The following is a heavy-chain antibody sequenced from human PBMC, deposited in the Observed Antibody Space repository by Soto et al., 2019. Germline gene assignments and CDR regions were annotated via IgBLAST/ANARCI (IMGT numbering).Heavy chain of an antibody. J-gene: IGHJ4*02. Sequence: ASVKVSCKVSGYTLTELSMHWVRQAPGKGLEWMRGFDPEDGETIYAQKFQGRVTMTEDTSTDTAYMELSSLRSEDTAVYYCATRRGYSYGYKSDGFDYWGQGTLVTVSS. CDR3: ATRRGYSYGYKSDGFDY. CDR1: GYTLTELS. V-gene: IGHV1-24*01. CDR2: FDPEDGET. D-gene: IGHD5-18*01.